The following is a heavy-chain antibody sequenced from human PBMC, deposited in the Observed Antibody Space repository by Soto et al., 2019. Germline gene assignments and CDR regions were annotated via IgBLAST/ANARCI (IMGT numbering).Heavy chain of an antibody. V-gene: IGHV1-18*01. J-gene: IGHJ4*02. CDR3: ARGRYGDW. CDR1: GYTFTSYG. D-gene: IGHD3-10*01. Sequence: QVHLVQSGAEVKKPGASVKVSCKGSGYTFTSYGITWVRQAPGQGLEWMGWISAHNGNTGYAQKLQGRVTVTRDTATSTACMGLRGLRSDDTAVYCCARGRYGDWWGQGALVTVSS. CDR2: ISAHNGNT.